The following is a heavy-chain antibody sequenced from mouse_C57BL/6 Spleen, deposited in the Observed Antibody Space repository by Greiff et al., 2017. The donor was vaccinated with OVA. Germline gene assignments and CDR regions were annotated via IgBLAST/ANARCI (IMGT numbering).Heavy chain of an antibody. CDR3: AREGNWPWFAY. D-gene: IGHD4-1*01. CDR2: INPNNGGT. CDR1: GYTFTDYN. Sequence: EVQVVESGPELVKPGASVKIPCKASGYTFTDYNMDWVKQSHGKSLEWIGDINPNNGGTIYNQKFKGKATLTVDKSSSTAYMELRSLTSEDTAVYYCAREGNWPWFAYWGQGTLVTVSA. J-gene: IGHJ3*01. V-gene: IGHV1-18*01.